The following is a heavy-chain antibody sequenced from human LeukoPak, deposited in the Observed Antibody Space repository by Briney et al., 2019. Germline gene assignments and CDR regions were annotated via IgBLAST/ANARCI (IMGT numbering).Heavy chain of an antibody. Sequence: GGSLRLSCATSGFSFSSYAMSWVRQAPGKGLEWVSAMSSSDDGRYYAASVRGRFTISRDTSRSTLYLRMNSLRAEDAAVYYCAKAPVTSCRGAFCYPFDYWGQGTLVTVSS. CDR1: GFSFSSYA. V-gene: IGHV3-23*01. CDR2: MSSSDDGR. D-gene: IGHD2-15*01. CDR3: AKAPVTSCRGAFCYPFDY. J-gene: IGHJ4*02.